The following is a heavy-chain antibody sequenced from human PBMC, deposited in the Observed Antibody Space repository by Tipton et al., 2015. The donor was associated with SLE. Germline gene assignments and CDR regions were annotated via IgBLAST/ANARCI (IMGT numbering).Heavy chain of an antibody. CDR3: ASQLGAIPDAFDI. CDR1: GGSFSDNY. CDR2: INHSGST. J-gene: IGHJ3*02. D-gene: IGHD2-21*01. Sequence: TLSLTCAVYGGSFSDNYWSWIRQPPGKGLEWIGEINHSGSTNYNPSLKSRVTISVDTSKNQFSLKLTSVTAADTAVYYCASQLGAIPDAFDIWGQGTMVTVSS. V-gene: IGHV4-34*01.